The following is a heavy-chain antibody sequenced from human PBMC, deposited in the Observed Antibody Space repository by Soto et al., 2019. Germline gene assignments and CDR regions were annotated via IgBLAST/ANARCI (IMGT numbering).Heavy chain of an antibody. CDR3: VKENLVFSMFGGGGS. Sequence: GGSLRLSCSSSGFPFSSYAMHWVRPAPGKGLEYVSVISTNGGSTYYADSIKGRFTISRDNSKNTLYLQMSSLRTDDTAVYYCVKENLVFSMFGGGGSWVQGTQVTVSS. D-gene: IGHD3-10*02. J-gene: IGHJ5*02. CDR2: ISTNGGST. V-gene: IGHV3-64D*06. CDR1: GFPFSSYA.